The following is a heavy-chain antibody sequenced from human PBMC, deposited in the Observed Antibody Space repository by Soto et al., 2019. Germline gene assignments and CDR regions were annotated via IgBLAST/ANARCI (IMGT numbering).Heavy chain of an antibody. D-gene: IGHD6-19*01. V-gene: IGHV4-39*02. J-gene: IGHJ6*02. CDR3: AREDTSGLRENYYYSYGMHV. Sequence: SETLSLTCTVSGDSISSSRYYWGWIRQTPGKGLEWIGSLYHTGSTYYNPSPKSRVTINVDTSKNQFSLKLSSVTAADTAVYYCAREDTSGLRENYYYSYGMHVWGQGTTVTVSS. CDR2: LYHTGST. CDR1: GDSISSSRYY.